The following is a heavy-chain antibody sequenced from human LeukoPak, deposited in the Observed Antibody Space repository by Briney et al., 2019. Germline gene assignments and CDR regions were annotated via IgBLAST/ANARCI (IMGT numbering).Heavy chain of an antibody. V-gene: IGHV3-30*02. D-gene: IGHD6-13*01. Sequence: GGSLRLSCAASGFTFSRYGMHWVRQAPAKGLEWVAFIRYDGSNKYYADSVKGRFTISRDNSKNTLYLQMNSLRAEDTAVYYCAKGRPTRYSSSWQEYFQHWGQGTLVTVSS. CDR2: IRYDGSNK. CDR1: GFTFSRYG. J-gene: IGHJ1*01. CDR3: AKGRPTRYSSSWQEYFQH.